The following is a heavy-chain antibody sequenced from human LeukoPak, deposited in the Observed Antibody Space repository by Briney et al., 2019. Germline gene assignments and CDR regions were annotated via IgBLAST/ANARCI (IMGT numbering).Heavy chain of an antibody. J-gene: IGHJ4*02. D-gene: IGHD3-16*02. CDR2: ISGSGDST. CDR1: EFTFSSYA. V-gene: IGHV3-23*01. CDR3: VKVPPRPTITFGGVIDPSDY. Sequence: GGSLRLSCAASEFTFSSYAMSWVRQAPGKGLEWVSAISGSGDSTYYADSVKGRFTIPRDNSKNTLSLQMNSLRAEDTAIYYCVKVPPRPTITFGGVIDPSDYWGQGTLVTVSS.